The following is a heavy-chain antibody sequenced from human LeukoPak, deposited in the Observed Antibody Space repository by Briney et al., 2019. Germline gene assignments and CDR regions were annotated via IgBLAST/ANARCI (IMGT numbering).Heavy chain of an antibody. CDR2: IYTSGST. Sequence: SETLSLTCTVSGGSINSGSYYWSWIRQPAGKGLEWIGRIYTSGSTNYNPSLKSRVTISVDTSKNQFSLKLSSVTAADTAVYYCARVGYSNPFDYWGQGTLVTVSS. J-gene: IGHJ4*02. D-gene: IGHD4-11*01. V-gene: IGHV4-61*02. CDR3: ARVGYSNPFDY. CDR1: GGSINSGSYY.